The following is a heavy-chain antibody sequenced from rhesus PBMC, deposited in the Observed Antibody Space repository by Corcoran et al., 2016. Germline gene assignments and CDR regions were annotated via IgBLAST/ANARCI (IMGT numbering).Heavy chain of an antibody. V-gene: IGHV1S10*01. J-gene: IGHJ6*01. Sequence: QVQLVQSGAEVKKPGSSVKVSCKASGFTFGSYAISWVRQAPGQGLEWRGGSIPLVGITNSAEKFQGRVTITAETSTSTAYMELSSLRSEDTAVYYCASSGGNYGDGLDSWGQGVVVTVSS. CDR3: ASSGGNYGDGLDS. CDR1: GFTFGSYA. CDR2: SIPLVGIT. D-gene: IGHD1-44*01.